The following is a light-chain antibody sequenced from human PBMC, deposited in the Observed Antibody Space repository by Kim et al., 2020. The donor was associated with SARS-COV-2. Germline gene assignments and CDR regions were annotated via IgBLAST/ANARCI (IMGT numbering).Light chain of an antibody. CDR3: QQYNSYSTT. CDR2: KAS. CDR1: QSISSW. J-gene: IGKJ1*01. V-gene: IGKV1-5*03. Sequence: ASVGDRVTITCRASQSISSWLAWYQQKPGKAPKLLIYKASSLESGVPSRFSGSGSGTEFTLTISSLQPDDFATYYCQQYNSYSTTFGQGTKVDIK.